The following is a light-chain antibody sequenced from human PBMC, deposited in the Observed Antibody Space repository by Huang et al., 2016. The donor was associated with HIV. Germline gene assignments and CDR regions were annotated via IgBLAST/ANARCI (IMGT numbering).Light chain of an antibody. J-gene: IGKJ3*01. CDR1: QSISSE. Sequence: ERVMTQSPVTRSVSPGERATFSCRDSQSISSELAWYQQKPGKAPRLLIYGASTRATGIPARFSGSGSGTEFTLTISSLQSEDFAVYYCQQYNNWPFTFGPGTRVDIK. CDR2: GAS. CDR3: QQYNNWPFT. V-gene: IGKV3-15*01.